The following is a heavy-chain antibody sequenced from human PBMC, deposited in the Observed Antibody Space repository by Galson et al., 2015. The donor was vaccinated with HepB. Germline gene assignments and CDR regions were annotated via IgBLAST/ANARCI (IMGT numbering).Heavy chain of an antibody. CDR3: AKDVSRYYYGSGSYGNSFDY. J-gene: IGHJ4*02. CDR2: ISGSGGST. Sequence: SLRLSCAASGFDFRNYAMRWVRQSPGKGLESVSAISGSGGSTYYVDSVKGRFTISRDNSKNTLYLQMNSLRAEDTAVYYCAKDVSRYYYGSGSYGNSFDYWGQGTLVTVSS. V-gene: IGHV3-23*01. D-gene: IGHD3-10*01. CDR1: GFDFRNYA.